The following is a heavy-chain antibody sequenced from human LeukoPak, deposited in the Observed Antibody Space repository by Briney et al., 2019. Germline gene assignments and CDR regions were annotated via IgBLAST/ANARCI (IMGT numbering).Heavy chain of an antibody. V-gene: IGHV1-69*13. D-gene: IGHD3-9*01. Sequence: SVKVSCKASGGTFSSYAISWVRQAPGQGLGWMGGIIPIFGTANYAQKFQGRVTITADESTSTAYMELSSLRSEDTAVYYCARNAVLRYFDAHLNWFDPWGQGTLVTVSS. CDR1: GGTFSSYA. J-gene: IGHJ5*02. CDR2: IIPIFGTA. CDR3: ARNAVLRYFDAHLNWFDP.